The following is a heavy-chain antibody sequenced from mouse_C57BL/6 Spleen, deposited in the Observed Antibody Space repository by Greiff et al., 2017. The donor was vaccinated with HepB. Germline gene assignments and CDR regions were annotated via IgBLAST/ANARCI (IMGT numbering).Heavy chain of an antibody. J-gene: IGHJ2*01. CDR3: ARGSSGYQTYFDY. Sequence: QVQLQQSGAELARPGASVKLSCKASGYTFTSYGISWVKQRTGQGLEWIGEIYPRSGNTYYNEKFKGKATLTADKSSSTAYMELRSLTSEDSAVYFCARGSSGYQTYFDYWGQGTTLTVSS. CDR1: GYTFTSYG. V-gene: IGHV1-81*01. CDR2: IYPRSGNT. D-gene: IGHD3-2*02.